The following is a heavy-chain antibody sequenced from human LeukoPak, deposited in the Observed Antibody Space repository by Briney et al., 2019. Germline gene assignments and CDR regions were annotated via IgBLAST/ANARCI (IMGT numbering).Heavy chain of an antibody. CDR1: GFTFSTYG. Sequence: GGSLRLSCAASGFTFSTYGMHWVRQAPGKGPEWVAFIRYDGNNKYYADFVKGRFTISRDNSKNTLYLHMNSLRTEDTAVYYCTKIEGKYQLANVPDHWGQGTLVTVSS. J-gene: IGHJ4*02. V-gene: IGHV3-30*02. D-gene: IGHD2-2*01. CDR3: TKIEGKYQLANVPDH. CDR2: IRYDGNNK.